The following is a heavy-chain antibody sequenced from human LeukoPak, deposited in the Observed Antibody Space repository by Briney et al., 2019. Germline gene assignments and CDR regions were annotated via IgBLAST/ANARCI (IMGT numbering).Heavy chain of an antibody. CDR3: ARDLRSYGYLDY. J-gene: IGHJ4*02. D-gene: IGHD3-16*01. CDR2: IKEDGSEK. V-gene: IGHV3-7*01. Sequence: PGGSLRLSCAVSGFSFRSYWMTWVRQAPGNGLEWVANIKEDGSEKYYVDSVKGRFTISRDNAKNTLYLQMNSLRAEDTAVYYCARDLRSYGYLDYWGQGTLVTVSS. CDR1: GFSFRSYW.